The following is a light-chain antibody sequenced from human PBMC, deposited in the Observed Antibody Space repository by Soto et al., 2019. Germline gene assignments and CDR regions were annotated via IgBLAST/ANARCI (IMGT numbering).Light chain of an antibody. CDR3: QPSDTSPAFT. CDR2: AAS. J-gene: IGKJ3*01. Sequence: DIQMTQSPSSLSASIGDRVSITCRASQSIGNFLNWYQQKPGKVPKLLIYAASNLHSGVPSRFSGSGSGTEFTLTISSLQLEDFAAYYCQPSDTSPAFTFGPGTRVNAK. V-gene: IGKV1-39*01. CDR1: QSIGNF.